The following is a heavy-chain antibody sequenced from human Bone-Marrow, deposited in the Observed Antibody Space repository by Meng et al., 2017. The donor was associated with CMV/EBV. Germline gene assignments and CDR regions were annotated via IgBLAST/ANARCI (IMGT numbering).Heavy chain of an antibody. J-gene: IGHJ4*02. CDR2: ISSSGTTI. V-gene: IGHV3-11*04. CDR3: ARASQWGVGAADD. Sequence: GGSLRLSCAASGFTFSDYYLTWIRQAPGKGLEWVSYISSSGTTIYYADSVKGRFTISRDNAKNSLYLQMNSLRAEDTALYYCARASQWGVGAADDWGQGTLVTVPS. CDR1: GFTFSDYY. D-gene: IGHD1-26*01.